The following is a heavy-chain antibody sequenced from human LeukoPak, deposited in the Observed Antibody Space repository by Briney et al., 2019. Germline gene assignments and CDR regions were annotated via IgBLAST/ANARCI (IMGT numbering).Heavy chain of an antibody. CDR2: IWYDESNK. D-gene: IGHD3-10*01. J-gene: IGHJ5*02. CDR1: GFTFSSYG. V-gene: IGHV3-33*01. CDR3: ARVSGSDLHWFDP. Sequence: GGSLRLSCAASGFTFSSYGMHWVRQAPGKGLEWVAVIWYDESNKYYADSVKGRFTISRDNSKNTLYLQMNSLRAEDTAVYYCARVSGSDLHWFDPWGQGTLVTVSS.